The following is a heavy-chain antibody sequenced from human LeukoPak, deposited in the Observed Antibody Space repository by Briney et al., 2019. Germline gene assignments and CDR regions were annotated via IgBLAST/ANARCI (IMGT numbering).Heavy chain of an antibody. J-gene: IGHJ5*02. CDR3: ARDLTVTSTCWFDL. D-gene: IGHD4-11*01. Sequence: PGGSLRLSCAASGFTFDDYGMSWVRRAPGKGLEWVSGINWNGGTTGYADSVKGRFTISRDNAKDSLYLQMNNLGAEDTAVYYCARDLTVTSTCWFDLWGQGTLVTVSS. CDR1: GFTFDDYG. CDR2: INWNGGTT. V-gene: IGHV3-20*04.